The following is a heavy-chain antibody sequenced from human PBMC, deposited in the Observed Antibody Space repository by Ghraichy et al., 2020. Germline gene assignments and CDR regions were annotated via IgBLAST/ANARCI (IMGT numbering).Heavy chain of an antibody. V-gene: IGHV4-34*01. CDR3: APMDNGSEEGY. Sequence: SETLSLTCAVYGGSFSGYYWSWIRQPPGKGLEWIGEINHSGSTNYNPSLKSRVTISVDTSKNQFSLKLSSVTAADTAVYYCAPMDNGSEEGYWGQGTLVTVSS. CDR1: GGSFSGYY. J-gene: IGHJ4*02. CDR2: INHSGST. D-gene: IGHD3-10*01.